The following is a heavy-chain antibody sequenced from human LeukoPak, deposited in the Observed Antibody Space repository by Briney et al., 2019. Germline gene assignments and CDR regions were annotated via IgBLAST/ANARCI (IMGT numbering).Heavy chain of an antibody. D-gene: IGHD2-15*01. J-gene: IGHJ4*02. CDR3: AREADFDY. CDR2: ISAYNGNR. V-gene: IGHV1-18*01. CDR1: GYTFSNYG. Sequence: ASVKVSCKASGYTFSNYGITWVRQAPGQGLEWMGWISAYNGNRNYVQKFQGRVTMTTDTSTSTAYMELRSLRSDDTAVYYCAREADFDYWGQGTLVTVSS.